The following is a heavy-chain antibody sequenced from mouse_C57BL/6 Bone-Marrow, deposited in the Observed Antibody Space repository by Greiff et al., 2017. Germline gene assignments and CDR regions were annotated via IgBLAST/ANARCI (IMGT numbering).Heavy chain of an antibody. CDR1: GYTFTSYW. Sequence: QVQLQQPGAELVKPGASVKLSCKASGYTFTSYWMHWVKQRPGRGLEWIGRIDPTSGGTNYNEKFKSKATLTVDTPSSTAYMQLSSLTSEDSAVYYCARGFSKGYFDVWGTGTTVTVSS. V-gene: IGHV1-72*01. J-gene: IGHJ1*03. D-gene: IGHD2-5*01. CDR2: IDPTSGGT. CDR3: ARGFSKGYFDV.